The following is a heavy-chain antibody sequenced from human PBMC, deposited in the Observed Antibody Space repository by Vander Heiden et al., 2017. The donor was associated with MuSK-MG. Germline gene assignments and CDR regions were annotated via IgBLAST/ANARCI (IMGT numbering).Heavy chain of an antibody. CDR3: AIHKADYYDSSGAFDI. CDR2: INWNGGST. J-gene: IGHJ3*02. CDR1: GITFENYG. Sequence: EVQLVESGGGVVRPGGSLRLYCAASGITFENYGMTWVRQAPGKGLKWVFGINWNGGSTGYADSVKGRFTISRDSARNSRDLNMNSMRAEETALYYCAIHKADYYDSSGAFDIWGQGTMVTVYS. D-gene: IGHD3-22*01. V-gene: IGHV3-20*04.